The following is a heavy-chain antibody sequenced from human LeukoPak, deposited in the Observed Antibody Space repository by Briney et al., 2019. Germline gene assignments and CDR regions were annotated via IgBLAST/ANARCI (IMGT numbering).Heavy chain of an antibody. V-gene: IGHV4-34*01. CDR2: INHSGST. J-gene: IGHJ5*02. CDR3: ARTQQLGSYNWFDL. Sequence: SETLSLTCAVDGGSFSDYYWSWIRQPPGKGLEWIGEINHSGSTNYNPSLKSRVTISVDTSKNHFPLKLSSVTAADTAMNYCARTQQLGSYNWFDLWGQGTLVTVSS. CDR1: GGSFSDYY. D-gene: IGHD6-13*01.